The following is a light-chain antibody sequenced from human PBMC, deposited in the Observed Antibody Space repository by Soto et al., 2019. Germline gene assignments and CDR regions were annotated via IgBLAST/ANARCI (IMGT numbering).Light chain of an antibody. V-gene: IGLV1-40*01. Sequence: QSVLTQPPSVSGAPGQTVTISCTGSSSNIGAGYDVHWYQQLPGTAPKLLIYSNINRPSGVPDRLSGSKSGTSASLAITGLQGADEAEYSCQSYDSSLSASVFGGGTKLTVL. CDR3: QSYDSSLSASV. CDR1: SSNIGAGYD. J-gene: IGLJ3*02. CDR2: SNI.